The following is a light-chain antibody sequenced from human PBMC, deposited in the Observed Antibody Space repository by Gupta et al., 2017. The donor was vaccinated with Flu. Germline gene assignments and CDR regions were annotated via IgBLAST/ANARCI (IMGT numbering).Light chain of an antibody. V-gene: IGLV1-44*01. CDR1: SSNIGSKT. CDR2: HTI. J-gene: IGLJ2*01. Sequence: ISCSGSSSNIGSKTVNWYQQLPGTAPKLLIYHTIQRSSGVPDRFSGSKSGTSASLAISGLQSEDEADYYCAAWDASLNGVVFGGGTNLTVL. CDR3: AAWDASLNGVV.